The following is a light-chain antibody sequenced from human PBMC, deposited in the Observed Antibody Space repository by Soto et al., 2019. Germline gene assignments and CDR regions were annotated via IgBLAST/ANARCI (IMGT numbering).Light chain of an antibody. CDR3: SSYAGSNNYV. J-gene: IGLJ1*01. Sequence: QSALTQPPSASGSPGQSVTISCTGTSSYVGGYNYVSWYQQHPGKAPKLMIYEVIKRPSGVPDRFSGSKSGNMASLTVSGLQAEDEADYYCSSYAGSNNYVFGTGTKVTVL. CDR2: EVI. CDR1: SSYVGGYNY. V-gene: IGLV2-8*01.